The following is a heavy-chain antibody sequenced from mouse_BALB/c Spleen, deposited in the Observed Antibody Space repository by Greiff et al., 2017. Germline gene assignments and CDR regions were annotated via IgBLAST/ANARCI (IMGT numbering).Heavy chain of an antibody. CDR2: IWSGGST. V-gene: IGHV2-4-1*01. CDR1: GFSLTSYG. D-gene: IGHD4-1*01. Sequence: VQLVESGPGLVQPSQSLSITCTVSGFSLTSYGVHWVRQSPGKGLEWLGVIWSGGSTDYNAAFISRLSISKDNSKSQVFFRMNRLQADDTAIYCCSRDAGWDEYFDVWGEGTTVTVSS. J-gene: IGHJ1*01. CDR3: SRDAGWDEYFDV.